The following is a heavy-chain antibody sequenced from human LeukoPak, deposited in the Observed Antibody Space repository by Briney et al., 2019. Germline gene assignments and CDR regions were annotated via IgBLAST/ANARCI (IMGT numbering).Heavy chain of an antibody. CDR3: ARDRGSYFHDAFDI. J-gene: IGHJ3*02. D-gene: IGHD1-26*01. V-gene: IGHV1-2*02. CDR1: GYTFTGYY. CDR2: INPNSGGT. Sequence: ASVKVSCKASGYTFTGYYMHWVRQAPGQGLEWTGWINPNSGGTNYAQKFQGRVTMTGDTSISTVYMELSRLTSDDAAVYYCARDRGSYFHDAFDIWGQGTMVTVSS.